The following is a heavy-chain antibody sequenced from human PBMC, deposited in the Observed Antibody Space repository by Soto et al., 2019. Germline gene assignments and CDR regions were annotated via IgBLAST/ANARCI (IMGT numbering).Heavy chain of an antibody. J-gene: IGHJ4*02. V-gene: IGHV1-18*04. Sequence: QLVQSGTEVKEPRASVKVSCKASGYTFTSYGISWVRQVPGQGLEWVAWISVHNGNTNYAKKLQGRVTLTTYTSTNTDSMELRSVRSDPPVLYYCARRLAVHHSGTCYKYYSVYWGQGTLVNVS. CDR1: GYTFTSYG. CDR2: ISVHNGNT. CDR3: ARRLAVHHSGTCYKYYSVY. D-gene: IGHD3-10*01.